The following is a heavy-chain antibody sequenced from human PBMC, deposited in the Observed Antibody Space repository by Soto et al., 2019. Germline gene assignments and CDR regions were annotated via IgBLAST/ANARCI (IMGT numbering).Heavy chain of an antibody. V-gene: IGHV1-69*02. D-gene: IGHD3-10*01. J-gene: IGHJ4*02. CDR1: GGTFSSYT. CDR2: IIPILGIA. Sequence: QVQLVQSGAEVKKPGSSVKVSCKASGGTFSSYTISWVRQAPGQGLEWMGRIIPILGIANYAQKFQGRVTITADKSTSTAYMELSSLRSEDTAVYCCARAHYYGSGSYFDYWGQGTLVTVSS. CDR3: ARAHYYGSGSYFDY.